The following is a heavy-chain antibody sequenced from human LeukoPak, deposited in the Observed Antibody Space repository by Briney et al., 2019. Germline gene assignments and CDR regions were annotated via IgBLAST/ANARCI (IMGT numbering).Heavy chain of an antibody. D-gene: IGHD3-22*01. CDR3: ARVLNYDSSGYYRDY. CDR1: GFTFSSYS. V-gene: IGHV3-48*01. Sequence: GGSRRLSCAASGFTFSSYSMNWVRQAPGKGLEWVSYISSSSSTIYYADSVKGRFTISRDNAKNSLYLQMNSLRAEDTAVYYCARVLNYDSSGYYRDYWGQGTLVTVSS. CDR2: ISSSSSTI. J-gene: IGHJ4*02.